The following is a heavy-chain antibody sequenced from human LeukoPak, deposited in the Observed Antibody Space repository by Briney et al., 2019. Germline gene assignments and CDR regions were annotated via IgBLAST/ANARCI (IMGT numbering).Heavy chain of an antibody. CDR3: AKGTVTTRGYFDY. V-gene: IGHV3-23*01. CDR2: ISGSGGST. Sequence: GGSLRLSCAASGFTFSSYAMSWVRQAPGKGLEWVSAISGSGGSTYYADSVKGQFTISRDNSKNALYLQMNSLRAEDTAVYYCAKGTVTTRGYFDYWGQGTLVTVSS. D-gene: IGHD4-17*01. J-gene: IGHJ4*02. CDR1: GFTFSSYA.